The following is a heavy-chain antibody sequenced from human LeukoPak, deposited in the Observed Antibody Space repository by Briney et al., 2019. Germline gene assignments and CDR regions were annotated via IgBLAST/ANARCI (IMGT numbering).Heavy chain of an antibody. CDR2: IRYDGSNK. Sequence: GGSLRLSCAASGFTFSSYGMHWVRQAPGKGLEWVAFIRYDGSNKYYADSVKGRFTISRDNSKNTLYLQMNSLRAEDTVVYYCAKGHSSGFGYYFDYWGQGTLVTVSS. D-gene: IGHD3-22*01. CDR1: GFTFSSYG. CDR3: AKGHSSGFGYYFDY. J-gene: IGHJ4*02. V-gene: IGHV3-30*02.